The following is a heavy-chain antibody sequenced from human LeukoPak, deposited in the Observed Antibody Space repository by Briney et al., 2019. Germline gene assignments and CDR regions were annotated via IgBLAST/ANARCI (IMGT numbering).Heavy chain of an antibody. J-gene: IGHJ4*02. CDR3: ARVVFSMTLSGNYYEMGLDC. Sequence: SQTLSLTCAISGDSVSSNSVGWNWIRQSPSRGLEWLGRTYYRSKWYNDYAVSVKSRITINTDTSRNQFSLQLNSVTPEDTAVYYCARVVFSMTLSGNYYEMGLDCWGQGTPVTVSS. D-gene: IGHD1-26*01. CDR2: TYYRSKWYN. CDR1: GDSVSSNSVG. V-gene: IGHV6-1*01.